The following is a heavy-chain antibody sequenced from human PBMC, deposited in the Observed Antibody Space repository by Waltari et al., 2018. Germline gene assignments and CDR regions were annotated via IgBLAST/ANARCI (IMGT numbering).Heavy chain of an antibody. CDR1: GYTFTSYA. Sequence: QVQLVQSGAEVKKPGASVKVSCKASGYTFTSYAISWVRQAPGQGLEWMGWISAYNGNTNYAQNLQGRVTMTTDTSTSTAYMELRSLRSDDTAVYYCARVVTTRTNYYYYYMDVWGKGTTVTISS. D-gene: IGHD4-4*01. CDR3: ARVVTTRTNYYYYYMDV. V-gene: IGHV1-18*01. J-gene: IGHJ6*03. CDR2: ISAYNGNT.